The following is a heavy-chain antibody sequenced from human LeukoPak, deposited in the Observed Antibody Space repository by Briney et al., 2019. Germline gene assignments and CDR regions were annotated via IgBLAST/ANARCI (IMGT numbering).Heavy chain of an antibody. J-gene: IGHJ3*02. Sequence: SETLSLTCTVSGGSINCYYWSWIRQPPGKGLEWIGYIYYSGSTNYNPSLKSRVTISVDTSNNKFSLKLTSLTAADTAVYYCVRQLSAGRPAFDIWGQGTMVTVSS. V-gene: IGHV4-59*08. CDR2: IYYSGST. CDR1: GGSINCYY. CDR3: VRQLSAGRPAFDI. D-gene: IGHD2-15*01.